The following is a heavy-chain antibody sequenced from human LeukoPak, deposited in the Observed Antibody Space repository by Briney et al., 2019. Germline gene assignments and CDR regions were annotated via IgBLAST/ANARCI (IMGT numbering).Heavy chain of an antibody. CDR1: SGSITNYY. CDR3: ARERSGSEIFARSFDI. V-gene: IGHV4-59*12. CDR2: IYYSGNT. J-gene: IGHJ3*02. Sequence: SETLSLTCTVSSGSITNYYWSWIRQPPGKGLEWIGFIYYSGNTNYNPSLKSRITISVDKAKNQFSLKLSSVTAADTAVYYCARERSGSEIFARSFDIWGQGTMVTVSS. D-gene: IGHD3-3*01.